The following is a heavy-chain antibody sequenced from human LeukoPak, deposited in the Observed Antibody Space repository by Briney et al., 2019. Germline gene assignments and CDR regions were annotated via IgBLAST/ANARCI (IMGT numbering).Heavy chain of an antibody. CDR1: GGSISSYY. D-gene: IGHD2-2*01. V-gene: IGHV4-59*08. CDR2: IYYSGST. CDR3: ARYCSSTSCYSNWFDP. J-gene: IGHJ5*02. Sequence: SETLSLTCTVSGGSISSYYWSWIRKPPGKGLEWIGYIYYSGSTNYNPSLKSRVTISVDTSKNQFSLKLSSVTAADTAVYYCARYCSSTSCYSNWFDPWGQGTLVTVSS.